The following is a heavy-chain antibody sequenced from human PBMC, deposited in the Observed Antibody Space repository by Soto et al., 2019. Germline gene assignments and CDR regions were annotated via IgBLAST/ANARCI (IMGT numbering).Heavy chain of an antibody. CDR3: ARNLGAVAENFDY. CDR1: GFTVSSNY. Sequence: EVQLVESGGGLVQPGGSLRLSCAASGFTVSSNYMSWVRQAPGKGLEWVSDIYSGGSTYYAGSLKASFTISTDHSKNTQYLQINSPGAEDTAVYYCARNLGAVAENFDYWGQGTLVTVSA. D-gene: IGHD3-16*01. J-gene: IGHJ4*02. V-gene: IGHV3-66*01. CDR2: IYSGGST.